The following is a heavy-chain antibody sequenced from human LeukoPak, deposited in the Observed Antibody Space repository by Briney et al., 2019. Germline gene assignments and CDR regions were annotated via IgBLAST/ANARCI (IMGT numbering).Heavy chain of an antibody. J-gene: IGHJ4*02. CDR1: GLTFSSYW. CDR3: AREAGYSSSWGIFDY. V-gene: IGHV3-7*01. Sequence: GGSLRLSCAASGLTFSSYWMSWVRQAPGKGLEWVANIKQDGSEKYYVDSVKGRFTISRDNAKNSLYLQMNSLRAEDTAVYYCAREAGYSSSWGIFDYWGQGTLVTVSS. CDR2: IKQDGSEK. D-gene: IGHD6-13*01.